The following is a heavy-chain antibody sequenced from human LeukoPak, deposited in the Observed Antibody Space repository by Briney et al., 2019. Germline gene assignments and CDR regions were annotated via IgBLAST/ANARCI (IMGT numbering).Heavy chain of an antibody. CDR2: INHSGST. J-gene: IGHJ6*03. CDR3: ARDISSAADNYYYYYYMDV. CDR1: GGSVSGYY. V-gene: IGHV4-34*01. D-gene: IGHD2-2*01. Sequence: SETLSLTCAVYGGSVSGYYWSWIRQPPGKGLEWIGEINHSGSTNYNPSLKSRVTISVDTYKKQFSLKLSSVTAADTAVYYRARDISSAADNYYYYYYMDVWGKGTTVTISS.